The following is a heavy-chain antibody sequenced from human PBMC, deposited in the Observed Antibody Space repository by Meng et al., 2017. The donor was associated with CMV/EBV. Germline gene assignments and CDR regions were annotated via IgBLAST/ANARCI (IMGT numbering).Heavy chain of an antibody. Sequence: GESLKISCAASGFTFSSYWMSWVRQAPGKGLEWVATIKQDGSEKYYVDSVKGRFTISRDNAKNSLYLQMNSLRAEDTAVYYCAREPVSSYWGQGTLVTVFS. V-gene: IGHV3-7*01. CDR3: AREPVSSY. D-gene: IGHD3-16*01. J-gene: IGHJ4*02. CDR2: IKQDGSEK. CDR1: GFTFSSYW.